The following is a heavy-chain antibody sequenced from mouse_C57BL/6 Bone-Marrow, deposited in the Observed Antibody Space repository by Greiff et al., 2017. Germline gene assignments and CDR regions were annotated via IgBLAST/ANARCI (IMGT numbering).Heavy chain of an antibody. V-gene: IGHV1-82*01. J-gene: IGHJ2*01. CDR1: GYAFSSSW. Sequence: QVQLQQSGPELVKPGASVKISCKASGYAFSSSWMNWVKQRPGKGLEWIGRIYPGDGDTNYNGKFKGKATLTADNSSSTAYMQLSSLTSEDSAVYFCARRAGYWGQGTTLTVSS. CDR2: IYPGDGDT. D-gene: IGHD3-3*01. CDR3: ARRAGY.